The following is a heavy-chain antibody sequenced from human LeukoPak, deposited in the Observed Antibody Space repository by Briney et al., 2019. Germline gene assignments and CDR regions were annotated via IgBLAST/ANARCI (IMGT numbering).Heavy chain of an antibody. D-gene: IGHD3-16*01. CDR1: GDSISSYF. CDR3: ATSGGFNSPRHY. J-gene: IGHJ4*02. Sequence: SETLSLTCSVSGDSISSYFWAWIRQPPGKGLEWIGYVCYNGTTNYNPSLRNRVAISIDTSKNQFSLKLNSATAADTAVYYCATSGGFNSPRHYWGQGTLVTVSS. V-gene: IGHV4-59*01. CDR2: VCYNGTT.